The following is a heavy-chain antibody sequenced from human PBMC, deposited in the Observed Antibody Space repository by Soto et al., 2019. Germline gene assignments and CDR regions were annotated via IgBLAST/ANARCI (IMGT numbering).Heavy chain of an antibody. V-gene: IGHV4-34*01. D-gene: IGHD3-3*01. CDR3: ARSRFLPEGDYYYYGMDV. CDR1: GGSFSGYY. Sequence: SETLSLTCAVYGGSFSGYYWSWIRQPPGKGLEWIGEINHSGSTNYNPSLKSRVTISVDTSKNQFSLKLSSVTAADTAVYYCARSRFLPEGDYYYYGMDVWGQGTTVTVSS. J-gene: IGHJ6*02. CDR2: INHSGST.